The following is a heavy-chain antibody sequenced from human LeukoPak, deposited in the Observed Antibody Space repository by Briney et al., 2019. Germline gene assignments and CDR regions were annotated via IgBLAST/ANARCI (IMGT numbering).Heavy chain of an antibody. D-gene: IGHD3-22*01. CDR1: GGSFSGYY. Sequence: SETLSLTCAVYGGSFSGYYWSWIRQPPGKGLEWIGEINHSGSTNYNPSLKSRVTISVDTSKNQFSLKLSSVTAADTAVYYCARDRYDSSGYYPPTPDYWGQGTLVTVSS. CDR2: INHSGST. V-gene: IGHV4-34*01. J-gene: IGHJ4*02. CDR3: ARDRYDSSGYYPPTPDY.